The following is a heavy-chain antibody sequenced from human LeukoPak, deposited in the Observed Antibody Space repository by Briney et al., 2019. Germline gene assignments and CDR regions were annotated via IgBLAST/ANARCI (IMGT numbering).Heavy chain of an antibody. D-gene: IGHD3-10*01. CDR3: ARAGAPYAFDV. CDR2: ISPDGSTT. J-gene: IGHJ3*01. V-gene: IGHV3-74*01. Sequence: RGSLRLSCAASEFTFSSYGMHWVRQAPGKGLVWVSRISPDGSTTSYADSVKGRFTISRDNAKNTLYVQMKSLRAEDTAVYYCARAGAPYAFDVWGQGTMVTVSS. CDR1: EFTFSSYG.